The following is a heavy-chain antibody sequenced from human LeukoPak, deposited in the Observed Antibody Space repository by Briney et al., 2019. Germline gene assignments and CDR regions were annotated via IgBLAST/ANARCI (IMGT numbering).Heavy chain of an antibody. CDR3: ARDWGAAGLWDY. J-gene: IGHJ4*02. CDR2: IKQDGTEK. V-gene: IGHV3-7*05. Sequence: GGSLRLSCAASGFTFSTYWMSWVRQAPGKGLEWVANIKQDGTEKNYVDSVKGRFTVSRDNAKNSLYLQMSSLRAEDTAVYFCARDWGAAGLWDYWGQGTLVTVSS. D-gene: IGHD6-13*01. CDR1: GFTFSTYW.